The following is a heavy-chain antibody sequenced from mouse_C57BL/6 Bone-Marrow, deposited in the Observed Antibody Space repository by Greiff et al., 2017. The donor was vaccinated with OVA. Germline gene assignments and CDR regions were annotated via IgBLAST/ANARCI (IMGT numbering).Heavy chain of an antibody. CDR2: INYDGSST. V-gene: IGHV5-16*01. CDR3: ARDLAPWYFDV. CDR1: GFTFSDYY. J-gene: IGHJ1*03. Sequence: DVKLVESEGGLVQPGSSMKLSCTASGFTFSDYYMAWVRQVPEKGLEWVANINYDGSSTYYLDSLKSRFIISRDNAKNILYLQMSSLKSEDTATYYCARDLAPWYFDVWGTGTTVTVSS.